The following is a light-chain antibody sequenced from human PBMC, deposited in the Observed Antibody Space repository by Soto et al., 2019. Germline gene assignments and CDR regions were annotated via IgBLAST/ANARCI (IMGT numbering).Light chain of an antibody. CDR1: SSDVDGYTY. V-gene: IGLV2-11*01. Sequence: QSALTQPRSVSGSPGQSVSISCTGTSSDVDGYTYVSWYQQHPGKAPKVMIYDVTKRPSGVPDRFSGSKSGNTASLTISGLQSEDEADYYCCSYAGRYTYVFGTGTKVTVL. CDR3: CSYAGRYTYV. J-gene: IGLJ1*01. CDR2: DVT.